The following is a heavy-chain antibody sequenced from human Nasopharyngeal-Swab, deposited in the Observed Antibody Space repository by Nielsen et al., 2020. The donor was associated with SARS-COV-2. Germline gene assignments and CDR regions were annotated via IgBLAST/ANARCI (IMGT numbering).Heavy chain of an antibody. J-gene: IGHJ3*02. CDR3: ARVNYDSSGGDAFDI. CDR1: GFTFSSYD. Sequence: LSLTCAASGFTFSSYDMHWVRQATGKGLEWVSAIGTAGDTYYPGSVKGRFTISRENAKNSLYLQMNSLRAGDTAVYYCARVNYDSSGGDAFDIWGQGTMVTVSS. V-gene: IGHV3-13*01. D-gene: IGHD3-22*01. CDR2: IGTAGDT.